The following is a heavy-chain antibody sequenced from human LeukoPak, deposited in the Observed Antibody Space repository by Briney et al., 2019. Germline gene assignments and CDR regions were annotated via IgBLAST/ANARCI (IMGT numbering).Heavy chain of an antibody. D-gene: IGHD3-22*01. Sequence: PSETLSLTCTVSDDSISSSTYYWGWIRQPPGKGLEWIGSIYYSGTTYYNPSLKSRVTISVGTSKNQFSLKLTSVTAADTAVYYCASNYDTSGYYYNWFDPWGQGTLVTVSS. CDR2: IYYSGTT. CDR1: DDSISSSTYY. J-gene: IGHJ5*02. CDR3: ASNYDTSGYYYNWFDP. V-gene: IGHV4-39*01.